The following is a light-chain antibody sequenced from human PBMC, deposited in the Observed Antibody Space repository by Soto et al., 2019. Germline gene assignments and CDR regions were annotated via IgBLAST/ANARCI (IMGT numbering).Light chain of an antibody. Sequence: EIVMTQSPATLSVSPGERATLSCRASQSVGSNLAWYQQKPGQAPRLLIYGASARATGIPARFSGSGSGTEFTLTISNLQSEDFAVYYCQQYAKWPPQTFGQGTKVDIK. CDR1: QSVGSN. J-gene: IGKJ1*01. CDR3: QQYAKWPPQT. CDR2: GAS. V-gene: IGKV3-15*01.